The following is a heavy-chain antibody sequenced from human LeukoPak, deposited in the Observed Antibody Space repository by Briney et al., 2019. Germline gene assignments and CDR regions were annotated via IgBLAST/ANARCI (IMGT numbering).Heavy chain of an antibody. CDR1: GFTFSSYW. J-gene: IGHJ1*01. V-gene: IGHV3-7*01. Sequence: PGGSLRLSCAASGFTFSSYWMSWVRQAPGKGLDWVANIKQDGSEKYYVDSVKGRFTISRDNAKNSLYLQMNSLRAEDTAVYYCARDTCSGGSCYLHPEYFQHWGQGTLVTVSS. CDR2: IKQDGSEK. CDR3: ARDTCSGGSCYLHPEYFQH. D-gene: IGHD2-15*01.